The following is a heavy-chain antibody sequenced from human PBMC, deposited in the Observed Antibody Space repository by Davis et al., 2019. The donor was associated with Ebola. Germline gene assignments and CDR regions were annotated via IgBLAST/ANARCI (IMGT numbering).Heavy chain of an antibody. J-gene: IGHJ6*02. CDR1: GFTFSSYS. CDR3: ARDPCGGDCYFSYYYGMDV. D-gene: IGHD2-21*01. CDR2: ISSSSSYI. V-gene: IGHV3-21*01. Sequence: PGGSLRPSCAASGFTFSSYSMNWVRQAPGKGLEWVSSISSSSSYIYYADSVKGRFTISRDNAKNSLYLQMNTLRAEDTAVYYCARDPCGGDCYFSYYYGMDVWGQGTTVTVSS.